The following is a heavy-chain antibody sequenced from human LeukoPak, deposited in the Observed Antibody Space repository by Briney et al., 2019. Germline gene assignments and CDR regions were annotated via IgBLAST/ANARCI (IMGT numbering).Heavy chain of an antibody. CDR1: GFTFSSYA. CDR2: ISGSGGST. J-gene: IGHJ4*02. Sequence: GGSLRLSCAASGFTFSSYAMSWVRQAPGKGLEWVSAISGSGGSTYYADSVKGRFTISRDNSKNTLYLQMNSPRAEDTAVYYCAKEAEGTYYYDSSGSLDYWGQGTLVTVSS. V-gene: IGHV3-23*01. D-gene: IGHD3-22*01. CDR3: AKEAEGTYYYDSSGSLDY.